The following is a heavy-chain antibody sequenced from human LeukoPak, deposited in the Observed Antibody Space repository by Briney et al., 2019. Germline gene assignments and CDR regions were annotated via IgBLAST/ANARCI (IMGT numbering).Heavy chain of an antibody. D-gene: IGHD5-18*01. Sequence: SETLSLTCAVYGGSFSGYYWSWIRQPPGKGLEWIGEINHSGSTNYNPSLKSRVTISVGTSKNQFSLKLSSVTAADTAVYYCARSSGYSYGRHFDYWGQGTLVTVSS. V-gene: IGHV4-34*01. J-gene: IGHJ4*02. CDR3: ARSSGYSYGRHFDY. CDR2: INHSGST. CDR1: GGSFSGYY.